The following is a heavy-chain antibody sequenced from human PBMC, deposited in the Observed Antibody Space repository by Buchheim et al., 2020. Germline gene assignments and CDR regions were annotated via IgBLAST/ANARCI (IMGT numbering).Heavy chain of an antibody. J-gene: IGHJ4*02. V-gene: IGHV3-21*01. D-gene: IGHD3-16*01. CDR3: AREVGVRVY. CDR2: ISTSSTYI. CDR1: RFTFSSYD. Sequence: EVELVESGGGLVQPGGSLKLSCVASRFTFSSYDMNWVRQTPGKGLEWVSSISTSSTYIDYADSVKGRFTISRDNAKNSLYLQMNSLRAEDTAVYYCAREVGVRVYWGQGTL.